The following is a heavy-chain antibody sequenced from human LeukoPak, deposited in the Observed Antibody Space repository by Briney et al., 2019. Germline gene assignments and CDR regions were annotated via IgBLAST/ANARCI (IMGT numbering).Heavy chain of an antibody. CDR1: GFPFDDYA. J-gene: IGHJ3*02. CDR3: AKGISSGYPDAFDI. CDR2: ISWNSGSI. D-gene: IGHD3-22*01. Sequence: PGRSLSLSCAASGFPFDDYAMHGVRQAPGKGLEGVSGISWNSGSIGYADSVKGRFTISRDNAKNSLYLQMNSLRAEDMALYYCAKGISSGYPDAFDIWGQGTMVTVSS. V-gene: IGHV3-9*03.